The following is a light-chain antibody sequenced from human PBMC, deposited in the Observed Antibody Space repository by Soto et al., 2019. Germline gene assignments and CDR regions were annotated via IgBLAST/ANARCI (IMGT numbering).Light chain of an antibody. CDR2: DVS. V-gene: IGLV2-14*03. J-gene: IGLJ1*01. Sequence: QSALTQPASVSGSPGQSITISCTGTSSDVGAYNYVSWYQQHPGKVPKLIIYDVSNRPSGVSNRFSGSKSGNTASLTISGLQAEDEADYYCSSFTSRSTLVFGNGTKGTVL. CDR1: SSDVGAYNY. CDR3: SSFTSRSTLV.